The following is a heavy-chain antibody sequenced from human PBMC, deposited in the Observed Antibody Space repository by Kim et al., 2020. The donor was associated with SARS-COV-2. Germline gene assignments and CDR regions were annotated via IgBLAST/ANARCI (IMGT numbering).Heavy chain of an antibody. CDR2: ITTSGSCV. V-gene: IGHV3-74*01. D-gene: IGHD3-10*01. CDR1: GFTFSGYR. CDR3: ARRPHYLNF. Sequence: GGSLRLSCAASGFTFSGYRMHWVRQTPGKGLVWLARITTSGSCVFYADSVEGRFPISRDNAKESLYLQMIRLRVDDTAVYYCARRPHYLNFWGHG. J-gene: IGHJ3*01.